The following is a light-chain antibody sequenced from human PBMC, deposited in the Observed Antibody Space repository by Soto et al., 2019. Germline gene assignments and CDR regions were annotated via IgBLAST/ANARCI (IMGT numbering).Light chain of an antibody. CDR1: SSDVGAYNY. CDR2: DVS. Sequence: QSALTQPASVSGSPGQSITISCTGTSSDVGAYNYVSWYQQHPGKAPKLMIFDVSNRPSGVSSRFSGSKSGNTASLTISGFQAEDEASYYCCSYTSARIRVFGGGTQLTVL. V-gene: IGLV2-14*03. CDR3: CSYTSARIRV. J-gene: IGLJ3*02.